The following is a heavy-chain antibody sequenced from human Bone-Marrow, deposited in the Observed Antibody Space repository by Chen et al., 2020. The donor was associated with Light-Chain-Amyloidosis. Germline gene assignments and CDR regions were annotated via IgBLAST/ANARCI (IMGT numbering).Heavy chain of an antibody. Sequence: EVQLAQSGPEVKKPGESLKISCKAPGYTFPNYWIGWVRQMPGKGLEWMGVIYPDDSDARYSPSFEGQVTISADKSITTAYLQWRSLKASDTAMYYCARRRDGYNFDYWGQGTLVTVSS. J-gene: IGHJ4*02. CDR2: IYPDDSDA. CDR1: GYTFPNYW. D-gene: IGHD5-12*01. V-gene: IGHV5-51*01. CDR3: ARRRDGYNFDY.